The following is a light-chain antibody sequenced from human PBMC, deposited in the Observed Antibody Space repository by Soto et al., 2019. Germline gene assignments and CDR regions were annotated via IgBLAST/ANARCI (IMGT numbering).Light chain of an antibody. CDR1: QSISSF. CDR2: AAS. V-gene: IGKV1-39*01. Sequence: DIQMTQSPSSLSASVGDRVTITCRARQSISSFLNWYQQKPGKAPKLLIYAASSLQSGVPSRFTGSGSGTDFTLTIRGLQPEDFATYYCQQYNGYSTWTFGQGTKVDIX. CDR3: QQYNGYSTWT. J-gene: IGKJ1*01.